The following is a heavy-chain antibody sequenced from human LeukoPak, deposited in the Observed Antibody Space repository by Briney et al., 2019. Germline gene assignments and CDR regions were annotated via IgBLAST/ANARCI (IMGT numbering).Heavy chain of an antibody. CDR3: AKGDIVVVPAAMDY. V-gene: IGHV3-23*01. CDR2: ISGRGGRT. J-gene: IGHJ4*02. CDR1: GCTFSSYA. D-gene: IGHD2-2*01. Sequence: GGSLRLSCAASGCTFSSYAMSWVSQAQGKGLEWVSAISGRGGRTYYADSVKGRFTISRDNSKTTLYLQMNSLRAEDTAVYYCAKGDIVVVPAAMDYWGQGTLVTVSS.